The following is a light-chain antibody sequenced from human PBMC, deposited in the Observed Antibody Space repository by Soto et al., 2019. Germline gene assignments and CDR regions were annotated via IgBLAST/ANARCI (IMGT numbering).Light chain of an antibody. CDR2: ATS. Sequence: AIQMTQSPSSLSASVGDRVTITCRASQGIRNDLGWYQQKPGKAPKLLIYATSSLQSGVPARFSGSGSVKDFTLTISSLQPEDFATYDCLQDYNFPLTFGGGTKVEIK. V-gene: IGKV1-6*01. CDR3: LQDYNFPLT. CDR1: QGIRND. J-gene: IGKJ4*01.